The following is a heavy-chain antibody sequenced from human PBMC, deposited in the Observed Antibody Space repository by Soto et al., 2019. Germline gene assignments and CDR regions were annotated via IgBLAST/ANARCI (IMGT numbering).Heavy chain of an antibody. CDR2: IDWDDNK. V-gene: IGHV2-70*01. D-gene: IGHD3-22*01. CDR3: ARIYDISCYYADYHYGLAV. J-gene: IGHJ6*02. Sequence: SGPTLVNPTQTLTLTCTFSGFSLSTSKMCVSWIRQPPGKALEWLALIDWDDNKYYSTSLKTRLTISTDTSKNQVVLTMTNMENVDTATYYCARIYDISCYYADYHYGLAVSGQRSTVTGSS. CDR1: GFSLSTSKMC.